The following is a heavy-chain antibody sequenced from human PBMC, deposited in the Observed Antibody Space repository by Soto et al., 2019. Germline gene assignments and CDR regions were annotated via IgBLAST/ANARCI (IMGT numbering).Heavy chain of an antibody. V-gene: IGHV4-34*01. CDR3: ARGGWLRWFDP. CDR1: GGSFSGYY. D-gene: IGHD5-12*01. J-gene: IGHJ5*02. CDR2: INHSGST. Sequence: QVQLQQWGAGLLKPSETLSLTCAVYGGSFSGYYWSWIRQPPGKGLEWIGEINHSGSTNYNPSLKSRVTISVDTPKNQFSLKLSSVTAADTAVYYCARGGWLRWFDPWGQGTLVTVSS.